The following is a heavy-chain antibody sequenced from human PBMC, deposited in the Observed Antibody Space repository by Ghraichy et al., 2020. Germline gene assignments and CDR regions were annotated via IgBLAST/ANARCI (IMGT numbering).Heavy chain of an antibody. D-gene: IGHD3-10*01. CDR2: IYYSGST. V-gene: IGHV4-39*01. Sequence: PETLSLTCTVSGGSISSSSYYWGWIRQPPGKGLEWIGSIYYSGSTYYNPSLKSRVTISVDTSKNQFSLKLSSVTAADTAVYYCARQNGSGSYSAFDIWGQGTMVTVSS. J-gene: IGHJ3*02. CDR3: ARQNGSGSYSAFDI. CDR1: GGSISSSSYY.